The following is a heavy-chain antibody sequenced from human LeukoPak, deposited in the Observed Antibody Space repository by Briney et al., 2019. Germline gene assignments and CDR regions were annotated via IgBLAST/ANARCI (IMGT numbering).Heavy chain of an antibody. J-gene: IGHJ4*02. Sequence: SETLSLSCTVSGDSISSNSYYWGWIRQPPGKGLEWIGSIYYSGITYYDPSLKSRVTISVDTSKNQFSLKLSSVTAADTAVYYCAREVAAAVSVRFDYWGQGTLVTVSS. CDR3: AREVAAAVSVRFDY. V-gene: IGHV4-39*07. D-gene: IGHD6-13*01. CDR2: IYYSGIT. CDR1: GDSISSNSYY.